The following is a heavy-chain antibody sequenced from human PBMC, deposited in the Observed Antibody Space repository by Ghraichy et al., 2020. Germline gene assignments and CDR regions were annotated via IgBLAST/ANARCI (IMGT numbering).Heavy chain of an antibody. Sequence: SETLSLTCTVSGGSISSYYWSWIRQPPGKGLEWIGYIYYSGSTNYNPSLKSRVTISVDTSKNQFSLKLSSVTAADTAVYYCARANRGPSRVYSYYYYYMDVWGKGTTVTVSS. V-gene: IGHV4-59*01. D-gene: IGHD7-27*01. CDR1: GGSISSYY. CDR3: ARANRGPSRVYSYYYYYMDV. CDR2: IYYSGST. J-gene: IGHJ6*03.